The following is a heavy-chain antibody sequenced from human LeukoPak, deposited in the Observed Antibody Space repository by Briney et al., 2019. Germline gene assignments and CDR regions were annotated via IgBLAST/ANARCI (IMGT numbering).Heavy chain of an antibody. Sequence: PGGSLTLSCAASGFTFSSNAVTWVRQPPGKGLEWVSTISASGGSTFYADSVKGRFTISRDSSKNALFLQLNSLRAEDTAVYFCTKLIGTNNYWGQGTLVTVSS. CDR3: TKLIGTNNY. D-gene: IGHD1-7*01. V-gene: IGHV3-23*01. CDR1: GFTFSSNA. J-gene: IGHJ4*02. CDR2: ISASGGST.